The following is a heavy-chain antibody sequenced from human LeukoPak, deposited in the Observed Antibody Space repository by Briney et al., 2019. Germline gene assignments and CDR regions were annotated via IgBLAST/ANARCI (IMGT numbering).Heavy chain of an antibody. V-gene: IGHV4-4*07. CDR1: GGSISSYY. CDR3: ARNGGSGTYYDGSFDY. J-gene: IGHJ4*02. D-gene: IGHD1-26*01. Sequence: SETLSLTCTVSGGSISSYYWSWIRQSAGKGLEWIGRLYTSGSTDYNPSLKSRVTMSVDTSKNQFSLKLSSVTAADTAMYYCARNGGSGTYYDGSFDYWGQGTLVTVSS. CDR2: LYTSGST.